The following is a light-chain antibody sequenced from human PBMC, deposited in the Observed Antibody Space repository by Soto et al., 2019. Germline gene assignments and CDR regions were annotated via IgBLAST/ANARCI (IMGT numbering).Light chain of an antibody. J-gene: IGLJ1*01. CDR1: SSDVGGYNY. CDR2: DVS. V-gene: IGLV2-14*01. Sequence: QSVLTQPASVSGSPGQSITISCTGTSSDVGGYNYVSWYQQHPGKAPKLMIYDVSNRPSGVSNRFSGSKSGNTASLTISGLQADVEADYYCSSYTSSSNVFGTGNKVTVL. CDR3: SSYTSSSNV.